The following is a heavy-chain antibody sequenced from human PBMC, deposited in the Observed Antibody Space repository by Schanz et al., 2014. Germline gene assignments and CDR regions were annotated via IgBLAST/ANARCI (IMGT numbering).Heavy chain of an antibody. J-gene: IGHJ4*02. CDR3: AKSLESCPGGRCSRGYFDY. D-gene: IGHD2-8*02. Sequence: VHLLESGGGLVQPGGSLRLSCAASGFTFTNYAMSWVRQAPGKGLEWVSLISDSGDTAYYADSVKGRFTISRDNFKGVLYLQMSSLRAEDTAVYYCAKSLESCPGGRCSRGYFDYWGQGTLVTVSS. CDR2: ISDSGDTA. CDR1: GFTFTNYA. V-gene: IGHV3-23*01.